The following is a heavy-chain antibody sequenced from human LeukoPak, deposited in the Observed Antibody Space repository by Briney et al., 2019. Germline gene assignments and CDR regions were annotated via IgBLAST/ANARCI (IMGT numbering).Heavy chain of an antibody. D-gene: IGHD3-3*01. J-gene: IGHJ5*01. CDR3: ARLTLTGVGGRGWFDS. CDR2: VSDRGMP. V-gene: IGHV4-39*02. Sequence: PSETLSLTCFVPGDSITDSGWSWGWVRQPPGKRLEWIGTLPYDENVSDRGMPSYNPSLKSRVTISADTSKNHLSLKLNSVTAADTASYYCARLTLTGVGGRGWFDSWGQGALVIVSS. CDR1: GDSITDSGWS.